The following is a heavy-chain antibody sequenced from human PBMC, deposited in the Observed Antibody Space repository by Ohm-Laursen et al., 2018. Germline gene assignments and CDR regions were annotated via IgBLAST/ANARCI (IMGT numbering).Heavy chain of an antibody. CDR1: GFTFTDYA. J-gene: IGHJ4*02. CDR2: IRNSGDTT. D-gene: IGHD6-13*01. CDR3: AKEGTPGIAAAGCGY. V-gene: IGHV3-23*01. Sequence: SLRLSCAASGFTFTDYAMNWVRQAPGKGLEWVSGIRNSGDTTYYADSVKGRFTISRDNSKNTVYLEMNSLRAEDTAIYYCAKEGTPGIAAAGCGYWGQGTLVSVSS.